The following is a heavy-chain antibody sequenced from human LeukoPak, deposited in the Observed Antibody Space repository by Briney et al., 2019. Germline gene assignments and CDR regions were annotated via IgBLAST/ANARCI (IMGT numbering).Heavy chain of an antibody. V-gene: IGHV1-46*01. D-gene: IGHD1-14*01. J-gene: IGHJ4*02. CDR1: GYTFSSYY. Sequence: ASVKVSCKASGYTFSSYYMHWVRQAPGQGLEWMGIINPSGGSTSYAQKFQGRVTMTRDTSTSTVYMELSSLRSEDTAVYYGARGLPDRGGFDHWGQGTLVTVSS. CDR3: ARGLPDRGGFDH. CDR2: INPSGGST.